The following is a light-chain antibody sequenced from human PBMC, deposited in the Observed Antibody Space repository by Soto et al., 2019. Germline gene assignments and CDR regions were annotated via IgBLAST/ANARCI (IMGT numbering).Light chain of an antibody. CDR3: CSYAGRYTFV. CDR1: SSDVGGYYY. Sequence: QSVLTQPRSVSGSPGQSVTISCTGTSSDVGGYYYVSWYQQHPGKAPKLMIYDVTKRPSGVPDRFSGSKSGNTASVTISGLQAEDEADYYCCSYAGRYTFVCGTGTKLTVL. J-gene: IGLJ1*01. V-gene: IGLV2-11*01. CDR2: DVT.